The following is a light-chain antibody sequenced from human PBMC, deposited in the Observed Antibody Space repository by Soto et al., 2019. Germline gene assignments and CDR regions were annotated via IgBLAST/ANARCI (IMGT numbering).Light chain of an antibody. Sequence: DIQMTQSPSSLSAFVGDRVTITCRASQGIYNSLAWYQQRPGKVPKLLIYAASTLQSGVPSRFSGSGSGTDFTLSISSLQPEDVATYYCQRYDIAPWTFGQGTKVEI. CDR1: QGIYNS. CDR3: QRYDIAPWT. J-gene: IGKJ1*01. CDR2: AAS. V-gene: IGKV1-27*01.